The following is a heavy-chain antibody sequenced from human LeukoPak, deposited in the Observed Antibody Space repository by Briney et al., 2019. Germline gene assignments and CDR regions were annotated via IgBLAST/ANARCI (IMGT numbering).Heavy chain of an antibody. J-gene: IGHJ3*02. D-gene: IGHD1-26*01. CDR2: INPNSGGT. V-gene: IGHV1-2*02. CDR3: AKGHTKVGTSSDAFDI. Sequence: ASVKVSCKASGYTFTSYGISWVRQAPGQGLEWVGWINPNSGGTNYAQKFQGRITMTRDTSITTAYMELNSLRSDDTAVFYCAKGHTKVGTSSDAFDIWGQGTMVTVS. CDR1: GYTFTSYG.